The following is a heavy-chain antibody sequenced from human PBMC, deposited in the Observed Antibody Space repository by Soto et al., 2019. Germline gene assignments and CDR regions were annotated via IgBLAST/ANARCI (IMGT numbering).Heavy chain of an antibody. CDR2: IIPIFGTA. CDR3: ARGPNYYDSSGYFYSDY. Sequence: GASVKVSCKASGGTFSGYAISWVRQAPGEGLEWMGGIIPIFGTANYAQKFQGRVTITADESTSTAYMELSSLRSEDTAVYYCARGPNYYDSSGYFYSDYWGQGALVTVSS. V-gene: IGHV1-69*13. CDR1: GGTFSGYA. J-gene: IGHJ4*02. D-gene: IGHD3-22*01.